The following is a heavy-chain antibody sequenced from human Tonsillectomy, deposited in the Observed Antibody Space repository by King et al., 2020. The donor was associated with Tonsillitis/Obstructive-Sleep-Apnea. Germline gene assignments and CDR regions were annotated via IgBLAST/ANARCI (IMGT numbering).Heavy chain of an antibody. CDR2: IYYSGST. CDR3: ARVPWDIPLYYYYMDV. CDR1: GGSISSGGYY. V-gene: IGHV4-31*03. Sequence: QLQESGPGLVKPSQTLSLTCTVSGGSISSGGYYWSWIRQHPGKGLEWIGYIYYSGSTYYNPSLKSRATISVDTSKNQFSLKLSSVTAADTAVYYCARVPWDIPLYYYYMDVWGKGTTVTVSS. D-gene: IGHD2-15*01. J-gene: IGHJ6*03.